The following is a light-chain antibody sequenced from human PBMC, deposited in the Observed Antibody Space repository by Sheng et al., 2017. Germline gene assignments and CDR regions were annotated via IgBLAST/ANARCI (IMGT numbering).Light chain of an antibody. CDR1: SGHSSYA. CDR2: LNSDGSH. CDR3: QTWGTGSWV. V-gene: IGLV4-69*01. J-gene: IGLJ3*02. Sequence: QLVLTQSPSASASLGASVKLTCSLSSGHSSYAIGWHQQQPEKGPRYLMNLNSDGSHNKGDGIPDRLSGSSSGAERYLTISSLQSEDEADYYCQTWGTGSWVFGGGTKLTVL.